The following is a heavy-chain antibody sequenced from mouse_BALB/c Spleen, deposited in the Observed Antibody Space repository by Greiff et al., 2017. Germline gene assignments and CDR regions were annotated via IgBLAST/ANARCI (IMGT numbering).Heavy chain of an antibody. CDR2: ISSGSSTI. V-gene: IGHV5-17*02. CDR3: ARSYYGNYEVDY. J-gene: IGHJ2*01. Sequence: EVQGVESGGGLVKPGGSLKLSCAASGFTFSSFGMHWVRQAPEKGLEWVAYISSGSSTIYYADTVKGRFTISRDNPKNTLFLQMTSLRSEDTAMYYCARSYYGNYEVDYWGQGTTLTVSS. D-gene: IGHD2-10*01. CDR1: GFTFSSFG.